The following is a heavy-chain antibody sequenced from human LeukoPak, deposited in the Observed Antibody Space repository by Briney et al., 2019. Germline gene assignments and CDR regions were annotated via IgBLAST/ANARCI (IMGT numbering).Heavy chain of an antibody. J-gene: IGHJ4*02. V-gene: IGHV4-59*01. D-gene: IGHD3-10*01. CDR2: IYYSGST. CDR1: GGSISSYY. CDR3: ARNHAVRGTHFDY. Sequence: SETLSLTCTVSGGSISSYYWSWIRQPPGKGLEWIGYIYYSGSTNYNPSLKSRVTISVDTSKNQFSLKLSSVTAADTAVYYCARNHAVRGTHFDYWGQGTLVTVSS.